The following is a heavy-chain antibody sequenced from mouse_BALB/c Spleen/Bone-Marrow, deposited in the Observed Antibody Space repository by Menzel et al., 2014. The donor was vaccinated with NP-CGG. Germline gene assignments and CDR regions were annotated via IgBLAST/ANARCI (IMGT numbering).Heavy chain of an antibody. CDR1: GFSLTGYG. CDR3: ARDSFLITRALDY. V-gene: IGHV2-6-7*01. Sequence: VKLVESGPGLVAPSQSLSITCTVSGFSLTGYGVSWVRQPPGKGLEWLGMIWGDGSTDYNSALKSRLSINKDNSKSQVVLKMNSLQTEDTARYYCARDSFLITRALDYWGQGTSVTVSS. D-gene: IGHD2-4*01. CDR2: IWGDGST. J-gene: IGHJ4*01.